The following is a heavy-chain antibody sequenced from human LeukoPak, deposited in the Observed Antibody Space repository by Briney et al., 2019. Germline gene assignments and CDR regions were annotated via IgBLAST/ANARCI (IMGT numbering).Heavy chain of an antibody. Sequence: GGSLRLSCAASGFTFSTYSMNWVRQAPGKGLEWVSSIGTSSSYIYYADSVKGRFTISRDNAKNSLYLQMNSPRAEDTAVYYCARALNYWYFDLWGRGTLVTVSS. J-gene: IGHJ2*01. CDR3: ARALNYWYFDL. CDR1: GFTFSTYS. CDR2: IGTSSSYI. V-gene: IGHV3-21*06.